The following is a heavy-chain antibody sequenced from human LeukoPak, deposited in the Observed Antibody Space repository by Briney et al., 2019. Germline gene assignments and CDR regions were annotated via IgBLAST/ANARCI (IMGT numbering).Heavy chain of an antibody. Sequence: SETLSLTCTVSGGSISSSSYYWGWIRQPPGKGLEWIGSIYYSGDTYYTPSLKSSRVTISVDTSKNQFSLRLSSVTAADTAVYYCARHQWHYYYYMGVWGKGSTVTVSS. CDR3: ARHQWHYYYYMGV. CDR1: GGSISSSSYY. J-gene: IGHJ6*03. D-gene: IGHD6-19*01. CDR2: IYYSGDT. V-gene: IGHV4-39*01.